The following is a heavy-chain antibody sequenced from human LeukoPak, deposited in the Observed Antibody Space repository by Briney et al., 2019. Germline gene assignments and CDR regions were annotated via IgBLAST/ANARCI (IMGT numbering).Heavy chain of an antibody. V-gene: IGHV1-8*01. D-gene: IGHD3-9*01. Sequence: ASVKVSCKASGYTFTSYDINWVRQATGQGLEWMGWMNPNSGNTGYAQKFQGRVTMTRNTSISTAYMELSSLRSEDTAVYYCARRSTYYDILTGLFDAFDIWGQGTMVTVSS. CDR1: GYTFTSYD. J-gene: IGHJ3*02. CDR2: MNPNSGNT. CDR3: ARRSTYYDILTGLFDAFDI.